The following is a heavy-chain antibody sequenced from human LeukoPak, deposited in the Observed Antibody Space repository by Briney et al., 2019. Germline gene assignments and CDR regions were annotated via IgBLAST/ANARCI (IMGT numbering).Heavy chain of an antibody. CDR1: GYTFTSYD. CDR2: MNPNSGNT. CDR3: ARSSSVSMIVVGRDAFDI. Sequence: ASVKVSCKASGYTFTSYDINWVRQATGQGLEWMGWMNPNSGNTGYAQKFQGRVTMTRNTSISTAYMELSSLRSEDTAVCYCARSSSVSMIVVGRDAFDIWGQGTMVTVSS. D-gene: IGHD3-22*01. J-gene: IGHJ3*02. V-gene: IGHV1-8*01.